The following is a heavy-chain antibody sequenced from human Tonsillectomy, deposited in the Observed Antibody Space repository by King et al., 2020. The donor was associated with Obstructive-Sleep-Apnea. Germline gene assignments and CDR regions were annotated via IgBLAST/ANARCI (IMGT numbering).Heavy chain of an antibody. J-gene: IGHJ4*02. CDR2: MYHSGST. Sequence: VQLQESGPGLVKPSETLSLTCSVSGFSVSSGYYWGWIRQAPGKGLEWIGSMYHSGSTYYNPSLKSRVTISVDTSKNQFSLDLSSVTAADTAVYYCARGVTVDYWGKGTLVTVSS. CDR3: ARGVTVDY. V-gene: IGHV4-38-2*02. CDR1: GFSVSSGYY. D-gene: IGHD2-21*02.